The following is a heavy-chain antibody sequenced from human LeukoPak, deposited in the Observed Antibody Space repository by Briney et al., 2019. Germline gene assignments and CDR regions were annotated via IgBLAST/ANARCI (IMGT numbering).Heavy chain of an antibody. CDR2: IYHSGST. D-gene: IGHD6-19*01. J-gene: IGHJ5*01. V-gene: IGHV4-4*02. CDR3: ARHIGFSSDWYEF. CDR1: GGSISSTNW. Sequence: PSGTLSLTCAVSGGSISSTNWWIWVRQPPGKGLEWIGEIYHSGSTNYNPSLKSRVSISVDKSKNQFSLKLSSVTAADTAVYYCARHIGFSSDWYEFWGPGTLVTVSS.